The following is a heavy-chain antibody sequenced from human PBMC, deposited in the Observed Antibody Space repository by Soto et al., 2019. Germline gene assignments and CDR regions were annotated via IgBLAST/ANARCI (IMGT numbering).Heavy chain of an antibody. CDR2: IYYSGST. CDR1: GGSISSGGYY. CDR3: ARIEPDPHDDSPSYFDY. Sequence: QVQLQESGPGLVKPSQTLSLTCTVSGGSISSGGYYWSWIRQHPGKGLEWIGYIYYSGSTYYNPSLKSRVTISVDTSKNQFYLKLRSVTAANTAVYYCARIEPDPHDDSPSYFDYWGQGTLVTVSS. D-gene: IGHD1-1*01. J-gene: IGHJ4*02. V-gene: IGHV4-31*03.